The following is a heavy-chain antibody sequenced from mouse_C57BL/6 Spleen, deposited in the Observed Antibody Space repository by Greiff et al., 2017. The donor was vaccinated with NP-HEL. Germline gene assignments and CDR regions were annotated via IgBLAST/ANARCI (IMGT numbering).Heavy chain of an antibody. Sequence: VQLQQPGAELVKPGASVKLSCKASGYTFTSYWMHWVKQRPGRGLEWIGRIHPNSGGTKYNEKFKSKATLTVDKPSSTAYMQLSSLTSEDSAVYYCARRDVADAMDYWGQGTSVTVSS. CDR1: GYTFTSYW. V-gene: IGHV1-72*01. J-gene: IGHJ4*01. CDR2: IHPNSGGT. CDR3: ARRDVADAMDY. D-gene: IGHD1-1*01.